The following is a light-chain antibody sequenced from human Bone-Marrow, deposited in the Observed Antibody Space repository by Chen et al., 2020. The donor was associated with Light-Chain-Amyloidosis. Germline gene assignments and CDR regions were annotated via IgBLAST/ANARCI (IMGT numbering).Light chain of an antibody. Sequence: SYELTQPPSVSVSPGQTARITCSGDDLPTKYAYWYQQKPGQAPVLVIHRDTERPSGIAERFSGSSSGTTATLTISGGQAEDEDDYQCQSADSSGTYEVIFGGGTKLTVL. V-gene: IGLV3-25*03. CDR1: DLPTKY. J-gene: IGLJ2*01. CDR2: RDT. CDR3: QSADSSGTYEVI.